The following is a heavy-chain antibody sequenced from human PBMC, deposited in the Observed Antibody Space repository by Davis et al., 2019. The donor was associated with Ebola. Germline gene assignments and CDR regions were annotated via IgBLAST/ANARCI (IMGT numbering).Heavy chain of an antibody. CDR1: GYSFTLYW. V-gene: IGHV5-10-1*01. CDR3: ARVVDYTSSSFDY. D-gene: IGHD6-6*01. Sequence: GESLKISCKASGYSFTLYWITWVRQMPGKGLEWMGRIDPSDSYTNYSPSFQGHVTISTDKSISAAYLQWSSLKASDTAIYYCARVVDYTSSSFDYWGQGTLVTVSS. CDR2: IDPSDSYT. J-gene: IGHJ4*02.